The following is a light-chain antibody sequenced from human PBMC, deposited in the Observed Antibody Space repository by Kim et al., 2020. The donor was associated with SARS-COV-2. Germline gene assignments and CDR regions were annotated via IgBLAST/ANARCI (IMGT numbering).Light chain of an antibody. Sequence: SVSPGQTARITCSGNKLGDKYVCWYQQKPGQSPVLVMYEDNKRPSGIPERFAGSNSGNTATLTISGTQAMDEANYYCQAWDSSTVIFGGGTQLTVL. J-gene: IGLJ2*01. CDR3: QAWDSSTVI. CDR2: EDN. V-gene: IGLV3-1*01. CDR1: KLGDKY.